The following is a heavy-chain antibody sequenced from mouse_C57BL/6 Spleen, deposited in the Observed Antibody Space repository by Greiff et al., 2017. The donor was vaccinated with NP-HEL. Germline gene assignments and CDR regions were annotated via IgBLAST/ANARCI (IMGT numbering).Heavy chain of an antibody. CDR1: GFTFSDYG. CDR3: ARDGYYLYYYAMDY. J-gene: IGHJ4*01. Sequence: EVQGVESGGGLVKPGGSLKLSCAASGFTFSDYGMHWVRQAPEKGLEWVAYISSGSSTIYYADTVKGRFTISRDNAKNTLFLQMTSLRSEDTAMYYCARDGYYLYYYAMDYWGQGTSVTVSS. CDR2: ISSGSSTI. V-gene: IGHV5-17*01. D-gene: IGHD2-3*01.